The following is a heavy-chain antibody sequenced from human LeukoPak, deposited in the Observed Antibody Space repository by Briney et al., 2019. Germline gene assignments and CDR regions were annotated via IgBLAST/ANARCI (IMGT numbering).Heavy chain of an antibody. Sequence: PGGSLRLSCAASGFTFSSYGMSWVRQAPGKGLEWVSAISGSGGSTYYADSVKGRFTISRDNSKNTLYLQMNSLRAEDTAVYYCAKESGARYFDWLLSALDYWGQGTRVTVSS. J-gene: IGHJ4*02. V-gene: IGHV3-23*01. CDR3: AKESGARYFDWLLSALDY. D-gene: IGHD3-9*01. CDR1: GFTFSSYG. CDR2: ISGSGGST.